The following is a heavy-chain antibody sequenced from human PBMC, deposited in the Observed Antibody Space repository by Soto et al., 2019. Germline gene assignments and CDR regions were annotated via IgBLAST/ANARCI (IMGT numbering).Heavy chain of an antibody. V-gene: IGHV4-31*03. D-gene: IGHD6-13*01. CDR1: GGSISSGGYF. CDR2: IYYSGRT. J-gene: IGHJ4*02. Sequence: QVQLQESGPGLVKPSQTLSLTCTVSGGSISSGGYFWSWVRQHPGKGLEWIGNIYYSGRTYYNPSLKRRVTISVDTSKNQFSLKLSSVTAADTAVYSCARFAREENPKVGSWYYFDYWGQGTRVTVSS. CDR3: ARFAREENPKVGSWYYFDY.